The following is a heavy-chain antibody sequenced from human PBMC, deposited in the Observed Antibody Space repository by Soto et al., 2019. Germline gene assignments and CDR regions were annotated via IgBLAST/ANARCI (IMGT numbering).Heavy chain of an antibody. D-gene: IGHD3-3*02. CDR1: VASMTNYH. V-gene: IGHV4-4*07. Sequence: SETLCLTCTVSVASMTNYHWNWVRQSAGGGLEYIGRVSGTGSPDYNPSLKSRVTVSLDWSETQFSLKLTSVTAADTAVYYCARFHPESLLAQYYFDFWGQGTMVTVSS. CDR3: ARFHPESLLAQYYFDF. J-gene: IGHJ4*02. CDR2: VSGTGSP.